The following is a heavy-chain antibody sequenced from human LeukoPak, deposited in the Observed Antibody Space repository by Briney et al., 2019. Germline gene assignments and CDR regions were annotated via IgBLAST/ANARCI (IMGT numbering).Heavy chain of an antibody. D-gene: IGHD5-24*01. Sequence: GGSLRLSCAVSGLIFRSYWMSWVRQAPGKGLEWVANINQDGSEKYFVDSVKGRFTISRDNAKNSLHLQMNTLRAEDTAIYYCARERDGRFFDYWGQGTLVTVSS. J-gene: IGHJ4*02. CDR3: ARERDGRFFDY. CDR2: INQDGSEK. V-gene: IGHV3-7*01. CDR1: GLIFRSYW.